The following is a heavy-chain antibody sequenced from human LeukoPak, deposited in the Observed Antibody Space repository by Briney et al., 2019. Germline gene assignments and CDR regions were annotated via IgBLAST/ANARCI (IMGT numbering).Heavy chain of an antibody. D-gene: IGHD2-21*02. CDR2: INPSGGST. J-gene: IGHJ6*02. Sequence: ASVKVSCKASGYTFTSYYMHWVRQAPGQGLEWMGIINPSGGSTSYAQKFQGRVTMTRDTSTSTVYMELSSLRSEDTAVYYCSLEWGVVTAINYYYYGMDVWGQGTTVTVSS. V-gene: IGHV1-46*01. CDR1: GYTFTSYY. CDR3: SLEWGVVTAINYYYYGMDV.